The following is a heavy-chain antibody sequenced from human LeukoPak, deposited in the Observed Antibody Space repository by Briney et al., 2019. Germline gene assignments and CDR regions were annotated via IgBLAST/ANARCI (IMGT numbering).Heavy chain of an antibody. D-gene: IGHD1-26*01. J-gene: IGHJ6*03. V-gene: IGHV3-11*01. CDR2: ISSSGSTI. Sequence: SGGSLRLSCAASGFTFSDYYMSWIRQAPGKGLEWVSYISSSGSTIYYADSVKGRFTISRDNAKNSLYLQMNSLRAEDTAVYYCARDEGGGYGYYHYYYYMDVWGKGTTVTVSS. CDR3: ARDEGGGYGYYHYYYYMDV. CDR1: GFTFSDYY.